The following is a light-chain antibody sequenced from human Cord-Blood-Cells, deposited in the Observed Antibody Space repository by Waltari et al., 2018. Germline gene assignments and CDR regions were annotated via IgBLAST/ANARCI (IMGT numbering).Light chain of an antibody. J-gene: IGKJ1*01. CDR1: QRIISG. CDR3: QQYNSYST. Sequence: DIQMTQPPSTLSASVGDRVTITCRASQRIISGLAWYEQKPGKAPKLLIYDASSWESGVPSRFCGSGSGTEFSLTISSLQPDDVASYYCQQYNSYSTFGQGTKVEIK. CDR2: DAS. V-gene: IGKV1-5*01.